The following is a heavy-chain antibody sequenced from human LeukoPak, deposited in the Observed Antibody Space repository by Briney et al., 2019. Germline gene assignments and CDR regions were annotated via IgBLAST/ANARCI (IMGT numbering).Heavy chain of an antibody. J-gene: IGHJ3*02. CDR3: ASSDYGDYVYDAFDI. V-gene: IGHV1-18*01. CDR2: ISAYNGNT. CDR1: GYTFTSYG. Sequence: ASVKVSCKASGYTFTSYGISWVRQAPGQGLEWMGWISAYNGNTNYAQKLQGRVTMTTDTSTSTAYMELRSLRSDDTAVYYCASSDYGDYVYDAFDIWGQGTMVTVSS. D-gene: IGHD4-17*01.